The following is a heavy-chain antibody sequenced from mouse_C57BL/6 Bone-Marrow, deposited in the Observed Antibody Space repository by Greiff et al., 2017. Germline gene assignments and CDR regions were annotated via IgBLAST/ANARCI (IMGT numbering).Heavy chain of an antibody. J-gene: IGHJ3*01. CDR1: GFSLTSYG. CDR2: IWSGGST. V-gene: IGHV2-2*01. Sequence: QVQLQQSGPGLVQPSQSLSITCTVSGFSLTSYGVHWVRQSPGKGLEWLGVIWSGGSTDYNAAFISRLSISKDNSKSQVFFKMNSLQADDTAIYYCARRGLYYGTPFAYWGQGTLVTVSA. CDR3: ARRGLYYGTPFAY. D-gene: IGHD1-1*01.